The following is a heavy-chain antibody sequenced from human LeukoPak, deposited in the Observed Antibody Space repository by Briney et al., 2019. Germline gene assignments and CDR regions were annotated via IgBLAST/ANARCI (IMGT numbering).Heavy chain of an antibody. CDR1: GYTFTNYY. Sequence: GASVKVSCKASGYTFTNYYMHWVRQAPGQGLEWMGWINPNSGGTNYAQKFQGRVTMTRDTSISTAYMELSRLRSDDTAVYYCARSTTRGSGEFDPWGQGTLVTVSS. V-gene: IGHV1-2*02. J-gene: IGHJ5*02. CDR3: ARSTTRGSGEFDP. CDR2: INPNSGGT. D-gene: IGHD3-10*01.